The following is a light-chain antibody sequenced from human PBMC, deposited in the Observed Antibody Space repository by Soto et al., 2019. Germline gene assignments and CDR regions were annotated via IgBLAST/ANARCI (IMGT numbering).Light chain of an antibody. V-gene: IGKV4-1*01. J-gene: IGKJ4*02. Sequence: DIVMTQSPNSLAVSLGERATINCKSSQSVLYSSNNKNYLAWYQQKPGQAPKLLIYWASTRESGVPDRFSGSGSGTDFSLTISSLQAEDVAVYHFQQYYPTPLTFGGGTKVEI. CDR2: WAS. CDR1: QSVLYSSNNKNY. CDR3: QQYYPTPLT.